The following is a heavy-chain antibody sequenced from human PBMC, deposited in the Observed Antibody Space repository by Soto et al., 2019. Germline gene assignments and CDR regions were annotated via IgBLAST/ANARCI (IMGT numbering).Heavy chain of an antibody. V-gene: IGHV1-69*02. D-gene: IGHD6-13*01. J-gene: IGHJ4*02. CDR2: IIPILGIA. CDR1: GGTFSSYT. CDR3: ASLSIAAVVYFDY. Sequence: QVQLVQSGAEVKKPGSSVKVSCKASGGTFSSYTISWERQAPGQGLEWMGRIIPILGIANYAQKFQGRVTITADKSTSTAYMELSSLRSEDTAVYYCASLSIAAVVYFDYWGQGTLVTVSS.